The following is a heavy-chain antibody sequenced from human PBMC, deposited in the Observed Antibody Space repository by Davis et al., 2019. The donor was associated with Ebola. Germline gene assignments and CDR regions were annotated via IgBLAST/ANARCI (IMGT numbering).Heavy chain of an antibody. CDR1: GFSLSTSGMR. J-gene: IGHJ6*02. V-gene: IGHV2-70*04. CDR2: IDWDDDK. D-gene: IGHD3-3*01. Sequence: SGPTLVKPTQTLTLTCTFSGFSLSTSGMRVNWIRQPPGKALEWLARIDWDDDKFYSTSLKTRLTISKDTSKNQVVLTMTNMDPVDTATYYCARIARYYDFWSGYLPDQPYYYYGMDVWGQGTTVTVSS. CDR3: ARIARYYDFWSGYLPDQPYYYYGMDV.